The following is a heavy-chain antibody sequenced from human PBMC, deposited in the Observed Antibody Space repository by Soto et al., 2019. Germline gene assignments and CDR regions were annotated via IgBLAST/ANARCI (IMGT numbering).Heavy chain of an antibody. CDR1: GFTFSSYG. CDR3: AKSAGKGGLAAPIDY. V-gene: IGHV3-33*06. CDR2: MYYDGSNK. J-gene: IGHJ4*02. D-gene: IGHD6-13*01. Sequence: GSLRLSCTSSGFTFSSYGMHWVRQAPGKGLESVAVMYYDGSNKYYADSVKGRVTISRDNSKNTLFLQLDSLTVEDTAVYYCAKSAGKGGLAAPIDYWGQGALVTVSS.